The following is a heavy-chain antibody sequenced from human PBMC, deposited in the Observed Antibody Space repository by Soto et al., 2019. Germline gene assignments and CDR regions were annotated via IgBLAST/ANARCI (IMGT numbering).Heavy chain of an antibody. J-gene: IGHJ5*02. Sequence: SETLSLTCTVSGGSISSYYWSWIRQPAGMGLEWIGRIYTSGSTNYNPSLKSRVTMSVDTSKNQFSLKLSSVTAADTAVYYCARARGWQQLPESYNWFDPWGQGTLVTVSS. CDR2: IYTSGST. D-gene: IGHD6-13*01. CDR3: ARARGWQQLPESYNWFDP. CDR1: GGSISSYY. V-gene: IGHV4-4*07.